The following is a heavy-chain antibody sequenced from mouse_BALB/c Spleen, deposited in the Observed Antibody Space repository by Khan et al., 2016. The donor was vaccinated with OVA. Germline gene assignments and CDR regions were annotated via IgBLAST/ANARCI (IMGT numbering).Heavy chain of an antibody. CDR2: IWSAGST. V-gene: IGHV2-2*02. D-gene: IGHD2-4*01. J-gene: IGHJ3*01. CDR1: GFSLTNYS. Sequence: VQLVESGPGLVQPSQSLSITCTVSGFSLTNYSVHWVRQSPGKGLEWLGVIWSAGSTDYNAAFISRLTIRKDNSRSQVFFKMNSLQPNDTAIYYCARRGYDYGRGALFAYWGQGTLVTVPA. CDR3: ARRGYDYGRGALFAY.